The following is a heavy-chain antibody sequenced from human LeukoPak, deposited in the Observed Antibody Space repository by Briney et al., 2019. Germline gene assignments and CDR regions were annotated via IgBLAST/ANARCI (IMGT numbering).Heavy chain of an antibody. CDR3: ARVPESLSSSMLY. CDR2: INPNSGGT. J-gene: IGHJ4*02. D-gene: IGHD6-6*01. CDR1: GYTFTGYY. Sequence: ASVKLSCEASGYTFTGYYMRCVRQAPGQGLEWMGWINPNSGGTNSAQKSQGRVTMTRDTSISTAYMELSRLRSDDTSVYYCARVPESLSSSMLYWGQGTLVTVSS. V-gene: IGHV1-2*02.